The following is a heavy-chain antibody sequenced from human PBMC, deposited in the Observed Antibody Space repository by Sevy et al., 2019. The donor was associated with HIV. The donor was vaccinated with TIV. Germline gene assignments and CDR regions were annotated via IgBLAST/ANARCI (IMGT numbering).Heavy chain of an antibody. CDR3: AKERETGTRGGYYYGMDV. Sequence: GGSLRLSCAASGFTFSSYGMHWVRQAPGKGLEWVAVISYDGSNKYYADSVKGRFTISRDNSKNTLYLQMNSLRAEDTAVYYCAKERETGTRGGYYYGMDVWGQGTTVTVSS. V-gene: IGHV3-30*18. CDR1: GFTFSSYG. D-gene: IGHD1-1*01. CDR2: ISYDGSNK. J-gene: IGHJ6*02.